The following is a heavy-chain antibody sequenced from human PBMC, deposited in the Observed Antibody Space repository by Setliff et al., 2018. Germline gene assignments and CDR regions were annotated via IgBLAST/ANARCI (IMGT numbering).Heavy chain of an antibody. CDR2: VYYSGTA. V-gene: IGHV4-59*01. J-gene: IGHJ6*03. CDR3: ARMSGFQYMDV. D-gene: IGHD3-3*01. Sequence: ETLSLTCTVSGGSFTPYYWSWIRQPPGKGLEWIGYVYYSGTAYYNPSLKSRVTVIVDTSKNQFSLRLSSVTAADTAVYYCARMSGFQYMDVWGKGTTVTVSS. CDR1: GGSFTPYY.